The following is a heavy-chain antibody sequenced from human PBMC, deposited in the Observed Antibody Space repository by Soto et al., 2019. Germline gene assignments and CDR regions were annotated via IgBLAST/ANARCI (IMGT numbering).Heavy chain of an antibody. J-gene: IGHJ4*02. CDR1: GFTFGDYA. V-gene: IGHV3-49*03. CDR2: IRSKAYGGTT. D-gene: IGHD6-19*01. CDR3: TRDPPYPGIAVAGTDYFDY. Sequence: GGSLRLSCTASGFTFGDYAMSWFRQAPGKGLEWVGFIRSKAYGGTTEYAASVKGRFTISRDDSKSIAYLQMNSLKTEDTAVYYCTRDPPYPGIAVAGTDYFDYWGQGTLVTVSS.